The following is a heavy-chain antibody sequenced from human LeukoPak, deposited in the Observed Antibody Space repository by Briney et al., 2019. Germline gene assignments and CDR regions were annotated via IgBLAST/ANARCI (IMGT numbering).Heavy chain of an antibody. CDR1: GFTFSSYG. D-gene: IGHD3/OR15-3a*01. J-gene: IGHJ5*02. V-gene: IGHV3-23*01. CDR3: AKGTAYYSLGP. Sequence: GGSLRLSGAASGFTFSSYGMSWVRQAPGKGLEWVSHISGSGSNTYYAASVKGRFTISRDNSKNTLYLQMNSLRAEDTAMYYCAKGTAYYSLGPWGQGTLATVSS. CDR2: ISGSGSNT.